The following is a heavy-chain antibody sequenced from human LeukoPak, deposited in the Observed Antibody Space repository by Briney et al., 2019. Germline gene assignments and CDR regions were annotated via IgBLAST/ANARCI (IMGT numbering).Heavy chain of an antibody. J-gene: IGHJ3*01. CDR1: GFIFSSYD. Sequence: GGSLRLSCVGSGFIFSSYDMGWVRQAPGKGLEWVSSISRAGDRTYYKDSVKGRFTISRDNSRNTMYLQMNSLRAEDTAVYYCARGESFAFDAWGQGTMVIVSS. CDR2: ISRAGDRT. CDR3: ARGESFAFDA. V-gene: IGHV3-23*01.